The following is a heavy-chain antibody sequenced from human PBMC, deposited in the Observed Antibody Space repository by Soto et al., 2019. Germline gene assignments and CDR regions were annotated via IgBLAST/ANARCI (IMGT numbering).Heavy chain of an antibody. V-gene: IGHV3-21*06. CDR2: ISSSSNYI. CDR1: GFTFSSYT. D-gene: IGHD5-18*01. Sequence: EVQLVESGGGLVRPGGSLRVSCTSSGFTFSSYTMSWVRQAPGKGLERVSSISSSSNYIKYADSVKGRFTISRDSATNSLFLEMNDLRAGDTAVYFCAKAGRSYSYGPPIHFDRWCQGTHVTVSS. CDR3: AKAGRSYSYGPPIHFDR. J-gene: IGHJ4*02.